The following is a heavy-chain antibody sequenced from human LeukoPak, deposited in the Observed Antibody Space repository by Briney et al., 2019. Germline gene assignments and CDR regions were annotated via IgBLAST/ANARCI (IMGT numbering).Heavy chain of an antibody. Sequence: GGSLRLSCAASGFTFSSYAMSWVRQAPGKGLEWVSAISGSGGSTYYADSVKGRFTISRDNSKNTLYLQMNSLRAEDTAVYYCANSSGLLPYYFDYWGQGTLVTVSS. CDR3: ANSSGLLPYYFDY. CDR2: ISGSGGST. V-gene: IGHV3-23*01. J-gene: IGHJ4*02. D-gene: IGHD2-15*01. CDR1: GFTFSSYA.